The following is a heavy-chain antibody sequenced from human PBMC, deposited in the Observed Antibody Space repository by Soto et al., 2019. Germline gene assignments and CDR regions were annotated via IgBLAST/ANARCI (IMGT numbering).Heavy chain of an antibody. CDR3: ARRYYDILTGYAYGMDV. CDR2: IYPGDSKT. V-gene: IGHV5-51*01. Sequence: PGESLKISCKGSGFSFTTYWIAWVRQMPGKGLEWMGIIYPGDSKTTYSPSFQGQVTISADKSISTAYLQWSSLEASDTAMYYCARRYYDILTGYAYGMDVWGQGTTVTVSS. CDR1: GFSFTTYW. D-gene: IGHD3-9*01. J-gene: IGHJ6*02.